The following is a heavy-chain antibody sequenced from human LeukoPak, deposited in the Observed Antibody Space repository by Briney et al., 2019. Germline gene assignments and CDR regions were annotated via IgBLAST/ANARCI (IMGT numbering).Heavy chain of an antibody. CDR3: AKDGYSGSYFDY. D-gene: IGHD1-26*01. V-gene: IGHV3-74*01. Sequence: GGSLRLSCAASGFTFSSYWMHWVRQAPGKGLVWVSRINGDGSSTSYADSVKGRFTTSRDNAKNTLYLQMNSLRAEDTAVYYCAKDGYSGSYFDYWGQGTLVTVSS. J-gene: IGHJ4*02. CDR2: INGDGSST. CDR1: GFTFSSYW.